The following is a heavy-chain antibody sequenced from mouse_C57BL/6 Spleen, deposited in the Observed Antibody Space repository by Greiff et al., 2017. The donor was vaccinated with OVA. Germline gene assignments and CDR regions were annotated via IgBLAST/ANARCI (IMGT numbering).Heavy chain of an antibody. CDR2: IWTGGGT. J-gene: IGHJ4*01. D-gene: IGHD3-2*02. V-gene: IGHV2-9-1*01. Sequence: VQLKGSGPGLVATSQSLSITCTVSGFSLTSYAISWVRQPPGKGLEWLGVIWTGGGTNYNSAIKSRLSISKDNSKSQVFLKMNSLQTDDTARDYCASQTAQANDYDAMDYWGQGTSVTVSS. CDR1: GFSLTSYA. CDR3: ASQTAQANDYDAMDY.